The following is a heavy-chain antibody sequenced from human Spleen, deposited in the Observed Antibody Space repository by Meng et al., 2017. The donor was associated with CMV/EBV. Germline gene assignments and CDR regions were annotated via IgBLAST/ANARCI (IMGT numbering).Heavy chain of an antibody. CDR2: INHSGST. J-gene: IGHJ4*02. CDR3: ARKVYDSSGYYYD. CDR1: GGSFSGYY. V-gene: IGHV4-34*01. D-gene: IGHD3-22*01. Sequence: WAVYGGSFSGYYWSWIRQPPGKGLEWIGEINHSGSTNYNPSLKSRVTISVDTSKNQFSLKLSSVTAADTAVYYCARKVYDSSGYYYDWGQGTLVTVSS.